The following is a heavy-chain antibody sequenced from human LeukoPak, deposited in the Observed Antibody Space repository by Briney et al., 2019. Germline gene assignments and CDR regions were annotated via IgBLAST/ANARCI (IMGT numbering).Heavy chain of an antibody. CDR3: ARGTYYYDSSGYYYYYYGMDV. CDR2: IYYSGST. V-gene: IGHV4-30-4*01. CDR1: GGSISSGDYY. J-gene: IGHJ6*02. Sequence: KTSETLSLTCTVSGGSISSGDYYWRWIRQPPGRGLEWIVYIYYSGSTYYNPSLKSRVTISVDTSKNQFSLKLSSVTAADTAVYYCARGTYYYDSSGYYYYYYGMDVWGQGTTVTVSS. D-gene: IGHD3-22*01.